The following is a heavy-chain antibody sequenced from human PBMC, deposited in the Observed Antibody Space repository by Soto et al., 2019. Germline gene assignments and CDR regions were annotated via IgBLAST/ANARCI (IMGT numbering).Heavy chain of an antibody. CDR2: IIATSGST. CDR3: AKGGLSQNDY. Sequence: EVQLLESGGGLVQPGGSLRVYCAASVFTFSHYAMTWVRQAPGKGLEWVSGIIATSGSTYYADSVKGRFNISRDNSKNTLYLQMNSLRGEDTAVYYCAKGGLSQNDYWVQGILVTVSS. J-gene: IGHJ4*02. CDR1: VFTFSHYA. V-gene: IGHV3-23*01.